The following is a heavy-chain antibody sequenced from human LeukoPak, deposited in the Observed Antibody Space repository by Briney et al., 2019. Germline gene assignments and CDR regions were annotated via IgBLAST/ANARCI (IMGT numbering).Heavy chain of an antibody. J-gene: IGHJ4*02. Sequence: ASVKVSCKASGYTFTSYGISRVRQAPGQGLEWMGWISAYNGNTNYAQKLQGRVTMTTDTSTSTAYMELRSLRSDDTAVYYCARDRGYYGSGSYRFDYWGQGTLVTVSS. CDR3: ARDRGYYGSGSYRFDY. V-gene: IGHV1-18*01. D-gene: IGHD3-10*01. CDR2: ISAYNGNT. CDR1: GYTFTSYG.